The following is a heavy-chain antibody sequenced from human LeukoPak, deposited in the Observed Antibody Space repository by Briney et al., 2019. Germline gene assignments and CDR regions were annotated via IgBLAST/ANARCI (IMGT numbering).Heavy chain of an antibody. V-gene: IGHV3-23*01. CDR3: ARGAVGATDY. CDR1: GFTFTTYA. Sequence: GGSLRLSCAASGFTFTTYAMSWVRQAPGKGLDWVSVISGSGGSTYYADSVKGRFTISRDNAKNSLYLQMNSLRAEDTAVYYCARGAVGATDYWGQGTLVTVSS. D-gene: IGHD1-26*01. CDR2: ISGSGGST. J-gene: IGHJ4*02.